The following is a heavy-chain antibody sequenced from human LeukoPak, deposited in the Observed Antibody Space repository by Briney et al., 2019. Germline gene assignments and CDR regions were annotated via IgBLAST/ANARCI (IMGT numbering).Heavy chain of an antibody. J-gene: IGHJ4*02. V-gene: IGHV3-33*01. Sequence: PGGSLSLSCAASGFTFSSYGMHWVRQAPGKGLEWVAVIWYDGSNKYYADSVKGRFTISRDNSKNTLYLQMNSLRAEDTAVYYCARERSCSGWSSSCPLDYWGQGTLVTVSS. CDR3: ARERSCSGWSSSCPLDY. D-gene: IGHD6-13*01. CDR2: IWYDGSNK. CDR1: GFTFSSYG.